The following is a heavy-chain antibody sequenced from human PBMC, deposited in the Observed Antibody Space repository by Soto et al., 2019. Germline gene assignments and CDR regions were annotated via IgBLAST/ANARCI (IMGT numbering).Heavy chain of an antibody. D-gene: IGHD3-22*01. Sequence: SDTLSLTCTVSGGSVNSDSHYWGWIRQPPGKGLEWIGSISGSTYYNPSLKSRVTISVDTSKNHFSLKLSSVTAADTAVYYCASHPEGGYINYWGQGTLVTVSS. V-gene: IGHV4-39*02. CDR1: GGSVNSDSHY. CDR3: ASHPEGGYINY. CDR2: ISGST. J-gene: IGHJ4*02.